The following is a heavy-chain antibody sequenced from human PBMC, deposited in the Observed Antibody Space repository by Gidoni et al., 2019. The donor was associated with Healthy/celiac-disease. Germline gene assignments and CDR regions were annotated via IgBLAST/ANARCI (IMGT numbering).Heavy chain of an antibody. D-gene: IGHD6-13*01. V-gene: IGHV2-26*01. J-gene: IGHJ6*03. CDR1: GFSLSNARMG. CDR2: IFSNDEK. Sequence: QVTLTESGPVLVKPTETLTLTCTVSGFSLSNARMGVSWIRQPPGKALEWLAHIFSNDEKSYSTSLKSRLTISKDTSKSQVVLTMTNMDPVDTATYYCARMRSSWYRWGYYYYYYMDVWGKGTTVTVSS. CDR3: ARMRSSWYRWGYYYYYYMDV.